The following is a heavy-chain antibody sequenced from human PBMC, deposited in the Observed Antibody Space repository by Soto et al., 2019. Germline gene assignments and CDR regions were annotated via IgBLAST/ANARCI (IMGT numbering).Heavy chain of an antibody. CDR1: GFTFSTYA. CDR3: AKRFGSGYYYAFDI. CDR2: LSGTGGDT. D-gene: IGHD3-22*01. Sequence: GGSLRLSCAASGFTFSTYAMTWVPQAPGKGLEWVSTLSGTGGDTYYADSVKGRFTISRDNSKNTMSLQMNSLRPEDTAVYYCAKRFGSGYYYAFDIWGQGTMVTVSS. V-gene: IGHV3-23*01. J-gene: IGHJ3*02.